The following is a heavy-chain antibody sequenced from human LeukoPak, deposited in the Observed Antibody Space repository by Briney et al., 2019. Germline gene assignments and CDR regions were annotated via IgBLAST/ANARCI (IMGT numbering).Heavy chain of an antibody. V-gene: IGHV4-59*08. CDR3: ARARIHCSGGSCYSGGYYYYYMDV. D-gene: IGHD2-15*01. CDR1: GGSISSYY. J-gene: IGHJ6*03. CDR2: VHYSGST. Sequence: PSETLSLTCTVSGGSISSYYWSWIRQPPGKGLEWIGFVHYSGSTHYNPSLKSRVTISVDTSKNQVSLKLSSVTAADTAVYYCARARIHCSGGSCYSGGYYYYYMDVWGKGTTVTISS.